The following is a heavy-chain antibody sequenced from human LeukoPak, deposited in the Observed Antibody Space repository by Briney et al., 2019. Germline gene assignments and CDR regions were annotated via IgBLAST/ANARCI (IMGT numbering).Heavy chain of an antibody. D-gene: IGHD3-10*01. Sequence: GESLKISCMGSGYSFTNYWIAWVRQMPGKGLEWMGIIYPGDSDTTYSPSFEGQVTVSADKSISTAYLQWCSLKASDTAVYYCTKGVSGTYFGMDVWGQGTTVTASS. V-gene: IGHV5-51*01. CDR3: TKGVSGTYFGMDV. CDR2: IYPGDSDT. CDR1: GYSFTNYW. J-gene: IGHJ6*02.